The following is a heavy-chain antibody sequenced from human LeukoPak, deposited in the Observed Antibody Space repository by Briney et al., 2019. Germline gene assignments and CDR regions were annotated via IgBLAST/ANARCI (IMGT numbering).Heavy chain of an antibody. CDR3: ARSRGWLQSHPLGY. V-gene: IGHV4-34*01. CDR1: GGSFSGYY. Sequence: SETLSLTCVVYGGSFSGYYWSWIRQPPGKGLEWIGEIHHSGNTNYNPSLKSRVTISVDTSKIQFSLKLSSVTAADTAVYYCARSRGWLQSHPLGYWGQGTLVTVSS. CDR2: IHHSGNT. J-gene: IGHJ4*02. D-gene: IGHD5-24*01.